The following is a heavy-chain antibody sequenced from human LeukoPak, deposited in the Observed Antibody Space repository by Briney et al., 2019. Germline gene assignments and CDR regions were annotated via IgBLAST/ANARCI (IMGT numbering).Heavy chain of an antibody. V-gene: IGHV1-46*01. CDR1: GYTFTNYA. D-gene: IGHD3-22*01. Sequence: ASVKVSCKSSGYTFTNYAINWVRQAPGQGLEWMGMINPSGGSTRYAQKFQGKVTMTRDMSTSTVYMELSSLRSEDTAVYYCARVLGYYYDSSGYYSLGDAFDIWGQGTMVTVSS. J-gene: IGHJ3*02. CDR3: ARVLGYYYDSSGYYSLGDAFDI. CDR2: INPSGGST.